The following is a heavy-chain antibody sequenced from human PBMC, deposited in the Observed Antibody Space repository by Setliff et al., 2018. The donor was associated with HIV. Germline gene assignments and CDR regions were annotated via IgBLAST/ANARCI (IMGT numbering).Heavy chain of an antibody. D-gene: IGHD3-10*01. V-gene: IGHV1-8*01. CDR1: GGTFSKDA. Sequence: ASVKVSCKASGGTFSKDAINWVRQATGQGLEWMGWMNPNSGNTGYAQKFQGRVTMTRNTSISTAYMELSSLRAEDTAVYYCAKDKARGNGGTYGNMDVWGKGTTVTVSS. CDR2: MNPNSGNT. J-gene: IGHJ6*03. CDR3: AKDKARGNGGTYGNMDV.